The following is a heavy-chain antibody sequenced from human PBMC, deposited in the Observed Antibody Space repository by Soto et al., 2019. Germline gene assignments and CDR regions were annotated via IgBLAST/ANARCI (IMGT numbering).Heavy chain of an antibody. J-gene: IGHJ5*02. D-gene: IGHD3-22*01. V-gene: IGHV4-4*02. Sequence: SETLSLTCTVSGDSISISNWWNWVRQPPGKGLEWIGEAHHSGRTNYNPSLKSRVTISVDTSKNQFSLKLSSVTAADTAVYYCARRGSDYYDSSGYYWFDPWGQGTLVTVSS. CDR2: AHHSGRT. CDR1: GDSISISNW. CDR3: ARRGSDYYDSSGYYWFDP.